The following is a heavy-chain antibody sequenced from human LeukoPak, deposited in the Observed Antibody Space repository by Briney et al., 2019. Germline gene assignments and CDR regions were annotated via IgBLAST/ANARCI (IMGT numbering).Heavy chain of an antibody. CDR1: GFTFKIYS. V-gene: IGHV3-21*06. D-gene: IGHD3-10*01. CDR2: ISTDSSHM. J-gene: IGHJ4*02. Sequence: GGSLRLSCAASGFTFKIYSMNWVRQAPGKGLEWVSSISTDSSHMYYADSVKGRFTVSRDNAKNSLYLQMNTLRAEDTAVYYCARDDTSAHFFDSWGQGTPVTVSS. CDR3: ARDDTSAHFFDS.